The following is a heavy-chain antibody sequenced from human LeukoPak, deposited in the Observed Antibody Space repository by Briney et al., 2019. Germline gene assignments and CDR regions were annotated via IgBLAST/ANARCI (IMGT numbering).Heavy chain of an antibody. CDR3: ARDGLPVKAGFDY. CDR1: GFTFSSYS. Sequence: GESLRLSCAASGFTFSSYSMNWVRQAPGKGLEWVSSISSSSNYIYYADSVKGRFTISRDNAKNSLYLQMNSLRAEDTAVYYCARDGLPVKAGFDYWGQGTLVTVSS. CDR2: ISSSSNYI. J-gene: IGHJ4*02. V-gene: IGHV3-21*01.